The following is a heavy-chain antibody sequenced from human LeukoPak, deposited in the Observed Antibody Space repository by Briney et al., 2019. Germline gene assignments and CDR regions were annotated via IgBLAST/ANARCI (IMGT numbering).Heavy chain of an antibody. CDR3: AKDRDSAFDI. D-gene: IGHD2-21*01. V-gene: IGHV3-30*02. Sequence: GGSLRLSCAASGFTFSSYGMHWVRQAPGKGLEWVAFIRYDGSKKYYADSVKGRFTISRDNSKNTLYLQMNSLRAEDAAVYYCAKDRDSAFDIWGQGTMVTVSS. CDR2: IRYDGSKK. J-gene: IGHJ3*02. CDR1: GFTFSSYG.